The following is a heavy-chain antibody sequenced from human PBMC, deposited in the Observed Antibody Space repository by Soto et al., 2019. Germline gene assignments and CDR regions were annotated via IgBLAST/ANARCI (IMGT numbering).Heavy chain of an antibody. J-gene: IGHJ4*02. D-gene: IGHD4-17*01. Sequence: PSETPSLTCAVSGDSLNTETWWSWLRQLPGTGLEWIGEIKHTGDANANPALRSRVSMSVDRTKNQFFLNLRSVSAADTAVYYCARDHHGDYTSDYWGQGTLVTVSS. CDR1: GDSLNTETW. CDR3: ARDHHGDYTSDY. V-gene: IGHV4-4*02. CDR2: IKHTGDA.